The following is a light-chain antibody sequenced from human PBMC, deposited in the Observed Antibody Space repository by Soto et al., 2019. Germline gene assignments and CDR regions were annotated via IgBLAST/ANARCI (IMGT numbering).Light chain of an antibody. CDR3: QQRSNWPPYT. J-gene: IGKJ2*01. V-gene: IGKV3-11*01. CDR1: QSVSSY. Sequence: EIVLTQSPATPSLSPGERATLSCRASQSVSSYLAWYQQKPGQAPRLLIYDASNRATGIPARFSGSGSGTDFNLTISSLEPEDFAVYYCQQRSNWPPYTFGQGTKLEIK. CDR2: DAS.